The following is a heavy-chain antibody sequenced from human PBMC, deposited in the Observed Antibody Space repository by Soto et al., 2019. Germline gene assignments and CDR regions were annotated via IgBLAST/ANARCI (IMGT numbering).Heavy chain of an antibody. CDR3: ASRGSGSPFDY. CDR1: GFTFSSYG. CDR2: IWYDGSNK. D-gene: IGHD1-26*01. V-gene: IGHV3-33*01. J-gene: IGHJ4*02. Sequence: GGSLRLSCAASGFTFSSYGMHWVGQAPGKGLEWVAVIWYDGSNKYYADSVKGRFTTYRDNSKNTLYMQMNSLRAEDTAVYYCASRGSGSPFDYWGQGTLVTVSS.